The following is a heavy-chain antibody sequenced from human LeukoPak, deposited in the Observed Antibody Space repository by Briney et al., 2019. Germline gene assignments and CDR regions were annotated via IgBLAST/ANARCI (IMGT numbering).Heavy chain of an antibody. CDR2: IFYSGST. Sequence: SETLSLTCTVSGGSIRSYYWSWIRQSPGKGLEWIGFIFYSGSTNYNPSLKSRVTMSVDTSKNQFSLKLSFVTAADTAVYYCARGSSSSWSAFDYWGQGTLVTVSS. D-gene: IGHD6-13*01. CDR1: GGSIRSYY. CDR3: ARGSSSSWSAFDY. V-gene: IGHV4-59*12. J-gene: IGHJ4*02.